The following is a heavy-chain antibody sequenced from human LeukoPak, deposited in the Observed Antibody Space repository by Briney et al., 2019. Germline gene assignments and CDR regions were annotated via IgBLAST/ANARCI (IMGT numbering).Heavy chain of an antibody. CDR3: ARGGWAVNLYVPRGWSSESSARNYYYMDV. D-gene: IGHD6-19*01. V-gene: IGHV1-18*01. CDR1: GYTFTSYG. J-gene: IGHJ6*03. Sequence: ASVKVSCKASGYTFTSYGISWVRQAPGQGLEWMGWISAYNGNTNYAQKLQGRVTMTTDTSTSTAYMELRSLRSDDTAVYYCARGGWAVNLYVPRGWSSESSARNYYYMDVWGNGTTVTVSS. CDR2: ISAYNGNT.